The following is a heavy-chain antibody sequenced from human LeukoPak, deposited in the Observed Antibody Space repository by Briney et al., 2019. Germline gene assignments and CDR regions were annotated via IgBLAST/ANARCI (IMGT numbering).Heavy chain of an antibody. V-gene: IGHV3-23*01. J-gene: IGHJ4*02. CDR2: INFIGAST. CDR3: ARTRGSYYFDF. Sequence: PGGSLRLSCVASGLTFSSYAMTWVRQAPGKGLERVSNINFIGASTYYADSVKGRFTISRDNSKNTVYLQMNSLRADDTAVYYCARTRGSYYFDFWGQGTLVTVSS. D-gene: IGHD1-1*01. CDR1: GLTFSSYA.